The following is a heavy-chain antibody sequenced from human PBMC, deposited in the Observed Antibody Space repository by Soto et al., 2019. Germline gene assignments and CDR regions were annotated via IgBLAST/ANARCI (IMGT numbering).Heavy chain of an antibody. Sequence: LVTLWLRCSVYEGNCIDYVWTWIRQPPGKGLEWIAEIRRSGSTNYNPSLKSRVTISVDTSKNQISLRLKSVTAADTAVYYCARAETSGINYFDYWGQGSLVTVSS. CDR2: IRRSGST. V-gene: IGHV4-34*01. CDR1: EGNCIDYV. D-gene: IGHD6-13*01. CDR3: ARAETSGINYFDY. J-gene: IGHJ4*02.